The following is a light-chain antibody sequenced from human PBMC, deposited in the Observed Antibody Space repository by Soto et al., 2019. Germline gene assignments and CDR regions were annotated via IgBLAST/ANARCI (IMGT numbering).Light chain of an antibody. CDR3: QQYGSSPP. CDR2: DAS. J-gene: IGKJ5*01. Sequence: EIVMTQSPATLSVSPGERATLSCRASQSVSSNLAWYQQKPGQAPRLLIYDASNRATGIPARFSGSGSGTDFTLTISRLEPEDFALYCCQQYGSSPPIGQGTRLEIK. CDR1: QSVSSN. V-gene: IGKV3-20*01.